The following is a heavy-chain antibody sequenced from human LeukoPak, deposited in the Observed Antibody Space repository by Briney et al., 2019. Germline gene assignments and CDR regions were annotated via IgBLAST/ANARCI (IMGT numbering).Heavy chain of an antibody. V-gene: IGHV4-59*01. Sequence: SETLSLTCTVSGGSISSYYWSWIRQPPGKGLEWIGYIYYSGSTNYNPSLKSRVTISVDTSKNQFSLKLSSVTAADTAVYYCARDRDLNWFDPWGQGTLVTVSS. D-gene: IGHD3-10*01. CDR2: IYYSGST. J-gene: IGHJ5*02. CDR1: GGSISSYY. CDR3: ARDRDLNWFDP.